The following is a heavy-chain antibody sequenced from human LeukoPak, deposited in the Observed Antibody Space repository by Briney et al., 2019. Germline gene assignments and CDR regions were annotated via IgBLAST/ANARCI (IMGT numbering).Heavy chain of an antibody. Sequence: GXSLRXSCAASGFTFSSYGMSWVRQAPGKGLEWVSAISGSGGSTYYADSVKGRFTIYRDNAKNSLYLQMNSLRAEDTALYYCXXDIGPHYYDSSGYSYYFDYWGQGTLVTVSS. CDR2: ISGSGGST. J-gene: IGHJ4*02. D-gene: IGHD3-22*01. V-gene: IGHV3-23*01. CDR3: XXDIGPHYYDSSGYSYYFDY. CDR1: GFTFSSYG.